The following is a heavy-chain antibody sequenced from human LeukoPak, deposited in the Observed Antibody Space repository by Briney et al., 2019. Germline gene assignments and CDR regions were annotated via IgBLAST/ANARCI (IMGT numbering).Heavy chain of an antibody. CDR3: ARQGQQLVRGDAFDI. Sequence: PSETLSLTCTVSGGSISSGGYYWSWIRQPPGKGLEWIGYIYYSGSTNYNPSLKSRVTISVDTSKNQFSLKLSSVTAADTAVYYCARQGQQLVRGDAFDIWGQGTMVTVSS. J-gene: IGHJ3*02. CDR2: IYYSGST. D-gene: IGHD6-13*01. V-gene: IGHV4-61*08. CDR1: GGSISSGGYY.